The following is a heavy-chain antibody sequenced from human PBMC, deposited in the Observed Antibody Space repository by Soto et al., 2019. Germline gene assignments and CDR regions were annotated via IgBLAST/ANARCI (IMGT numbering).Heavy chain of an antibody. V-gene: IGHV3-30*03. D-gene: IGHD6-19*01. CDR3: APISYKYSSVVIQVDV. J-gene: IGHJ6*02. CDR2: ISYDGSNK. Sequence: QVQLVESGGGVVQPGRSLRLSCAASGFTFSSYGMHWVRQAPGKGLEWVAVISYDGSNKYYADSVKGRFTISRDNSKNTLYLQMNSLRAEDTAVYYCAPISYKYSSVVIQVDVWGQGTTVTVSS. CDR1: GFTFSSYG.